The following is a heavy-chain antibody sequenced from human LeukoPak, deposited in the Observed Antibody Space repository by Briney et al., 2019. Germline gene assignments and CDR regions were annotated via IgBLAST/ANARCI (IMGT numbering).Heavy chain of an antibody. Sequence: GGSLRLSCAASGFTFSSYWMSWVRQAPGKGLEWAANIKQDGSEKYYVDSVKGRFTISRDNAKNSLYLQMNSLRAEDTAVYYCAREPGYSSGWYGGNFDYWGQGTLVTVSS. D-gene: IGHD6-19*01. J-gene: IGHJ4*02. CDR3: AREPGYSSGWYGGNFDY. V-gene: IGHV3-7*01. CDR1: GFTFSSYW. CDR2: IKQDGSEK.